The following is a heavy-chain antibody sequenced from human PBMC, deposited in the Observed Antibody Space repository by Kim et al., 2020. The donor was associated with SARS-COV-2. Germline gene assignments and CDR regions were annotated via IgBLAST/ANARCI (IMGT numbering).Heavy chain of an antibody. CDR2: INHSGST. Sequence: SETLSLTCAVYGGSFSGYYWSWIRQPPGKGLEWIGEINHSGSTNYNPSLKSRVTISVDTSKNQFSLKLSSVTAADTAVYYCARDSPREYQLLTYYYYGMDVWGQGTTVTVSS. CDR3: ARDSPREYQLLTYYYYGMDV. V-gene: IGHV4-34*01. CDR1: GGSFSGYY. J-gene: IGHJ6*02. D-gene: IGHD2-2*01.